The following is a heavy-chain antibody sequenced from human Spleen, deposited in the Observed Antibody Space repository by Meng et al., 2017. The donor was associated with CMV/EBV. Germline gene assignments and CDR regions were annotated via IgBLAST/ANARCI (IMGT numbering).Heavy chain of an antibody. V-gene: IGHV3-33*06. CDR3: AKDLIFMGAFDI. CDR1: GFPFSTYG. Sequence: GGSLRLSCAASGFPFSTYGMHWVRQAPGKGLEWVAVIWYDGSDKYYADAVKGRFTVSRDNSKNTLYLQMNGLRVEETALYYCAKDLIFMGAFDIWGQGTMVTVSS. CDR2: IWYDGSDK. D-gene: IGHD3-3*01. J-gene: IGHJ3*02.